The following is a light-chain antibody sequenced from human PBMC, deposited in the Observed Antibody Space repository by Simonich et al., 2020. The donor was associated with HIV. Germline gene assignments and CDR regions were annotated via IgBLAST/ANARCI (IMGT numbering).Light chain of an antibody. CDR3: QQSYSTPFT. CDR2: AAS. CDR1: QSISSY. Sequence: DIQMTQSPSSLSASVGDRVTITCRASQSISSYLNWYHQKPGKAPKLLFYAASSLQSGVPSRFSGSGSGTDFTLTISSLQREDFASYYCQQSYSTPFTFGQGTKVEIK. J-gene: IGKJ2*01. V-gene: IGKV1-39*01.